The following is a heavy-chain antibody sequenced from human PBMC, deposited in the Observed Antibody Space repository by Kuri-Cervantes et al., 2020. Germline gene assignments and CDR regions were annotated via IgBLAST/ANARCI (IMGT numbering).Heavy chain of an antibody. CDR1: GGTFSSYT. CDR3: ARDRGCSSTSCYDNWFDP. Sequence: SVKVSCKASGGTFSSYTISWVRQAPGQGLEWMGRIIPISGTANYAQKFQGRVTITADESTSTAYMELSSLRSEDTAVYYCARDRGCSSTSCYDNWFDPWGQGTLVTVSS. V-gene: IGHV1-69*13. J-gene: IGHJ5*02. D-gene: IGHD2-2*01. CDR2: IIPISGTA.